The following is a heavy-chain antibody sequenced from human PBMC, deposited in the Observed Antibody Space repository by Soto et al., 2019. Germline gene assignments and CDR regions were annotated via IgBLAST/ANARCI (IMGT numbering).Heavy chain of an antibody. D-gene: IGHD6-13*01. CDR3: ARQKTAETVFDY. CDR2: IFYTGSS. CDR1: GGSISSSSNY. J-gene: IGHJ4*02. V-gene: IGHV4-39*01. Sequence: QLQLQESGPGLVKPSETLSLTCTVSGGSISSSSNYWGWIRQPPGKGLEWIGNIFYTGSSYYNPSLKSRVTISVDTSKNHFSVKLSSVTAADTAVYYCARQKTAETVFDYWGQGTLVTVSS.